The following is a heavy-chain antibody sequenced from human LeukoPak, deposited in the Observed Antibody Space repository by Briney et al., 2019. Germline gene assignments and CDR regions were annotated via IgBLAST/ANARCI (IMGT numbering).Heavy chain of an antibody. CDR2: IRYDGDNK. CDR3: AKVHKWELLYFDY. J-gene: IGHJ4*02. CDR1: GFTFSHYG. V-gene: IGHV3-30*02. Sequence: GGSLRLSCAASGFTFSHYGMHWVRQAPGKGLEWVAFIRYDGDNKYCADSVKGRFTISRDDSKNTLYLQMNSLRAEDTAVYYCAKVHKWELLYFDYWGQGTLVTVSS. D-gene: IGHD1-26*01.